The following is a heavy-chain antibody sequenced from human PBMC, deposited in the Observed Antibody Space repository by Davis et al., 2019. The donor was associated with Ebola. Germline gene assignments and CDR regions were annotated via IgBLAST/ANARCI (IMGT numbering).Heavy chain of an antibody. D-gene: IGHD5-24*01. V-gene: IGHV1-18*04. CDR3: ASSRDGYTWRVDY. Sequence: AASVKVSCKAPGYTFTNYGITWVRQAPGQGLEWMGWINPHNGNTNYAQNVQGRVIMTSDTATTTAYMEVGSLRSDDTAVYYCASSRDGYTWRVDYWGQGTLVTVSS. CDR1: GYTFTNYG. J-gene: IGHJ4*02. CDR2: INPHNGNT.